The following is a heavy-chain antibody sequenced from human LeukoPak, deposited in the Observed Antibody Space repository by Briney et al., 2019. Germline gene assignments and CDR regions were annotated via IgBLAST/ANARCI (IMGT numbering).Heavy chain of an antibody. Sequence: ASVKVSCKASGYTFTSYDINWVRQATGQGLEWMGWMNPNSGNTGYAQKFQGRVTITRNTSISTAYMELSSLRSEDTAVYYCARQRFSVGRLGSSGPLRYWGQGTLVTVSS. D-gene: IGHD3-22*01. CDR3: ARQRFSVGRLGSSGPLRY. V-gene: IGHV1-8*03. CDR1: GYTFTSYD. CDR2: MNPNSGNT. J-gene: IGHJ4*02.